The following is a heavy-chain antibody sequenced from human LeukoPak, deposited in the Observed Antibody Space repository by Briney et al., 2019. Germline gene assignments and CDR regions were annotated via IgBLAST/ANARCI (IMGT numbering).Heavy chain of an antibody. J-gene: IGHJ5*02. V-gene: IGHV3-30*04. CDR3: AKASLGVVVVAATINWFDP. Sequence: GGSLRLSCAASGFTFSSYAMLWVRQAPGKGLEGVAFISYDGSNKYYADSVKDRFTTSKDNSKITLYLQMDSLRAEDTSVYYCAKASLGVVVVAATINWFDPWGQGTLVTVSS. CDR2: ISYDGSNK. CDR1: GFTFSSYA. D-gene: IGHD2-15*01.